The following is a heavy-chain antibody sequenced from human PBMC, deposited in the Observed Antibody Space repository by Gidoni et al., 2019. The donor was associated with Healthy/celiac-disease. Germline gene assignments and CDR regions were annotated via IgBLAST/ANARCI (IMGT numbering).Heavy chain of an antibody. CDR1: GFTFSSHG. CDR2: ISYDGSNK. Sequence: VESGGGVVQPGRSLRLSCAASGFTFSSHGMHWVRQAPGKGLEWVAVISYDGSNKYYADSVKGRFTISRDNSKNTLYLQMNSLRAEDTAVYYCAKDASLVRPYYYGMDVWGQGTTVTVSS. J-gene: IGHJ6*02. CDR3: AKDASLVRPYYYGMDV. V-gene: IGHV3-30*18.